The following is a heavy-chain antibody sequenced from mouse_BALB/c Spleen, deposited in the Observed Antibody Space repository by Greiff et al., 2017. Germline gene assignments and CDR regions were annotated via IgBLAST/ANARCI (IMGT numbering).Heavy chain of an antibody. CDR3: ASYYYGSSYGAMDY. D-gene: IGHD1-1*01. CDR1: GFNIKDTY. Sequence: VQLKQSGAELVKPGASVKLSCTASGFNIKDTYIHWVKQRPEQGLEWIGRIDPANGNTKYDPKFQGKATITADTSSNTAYLQLSSLTSEDTAVYYCASYYYGSSYGAMDYWGQGTSVTVSS. J-gene: IGHJ4*01. CDR2: IDPANGNT. V-gene: IGHV14-3*02.